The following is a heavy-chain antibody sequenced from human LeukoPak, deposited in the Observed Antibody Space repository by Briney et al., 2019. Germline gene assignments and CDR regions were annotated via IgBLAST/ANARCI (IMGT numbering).Heavy chain of an antibody. CDR1: VYTFTHYY. CDR2: INPNDGDT. V-gene: IGHV1-2*02. Sequence: ASVKVSCKASVYTFTHYYMHWVRQAPGQGFEWMGWINPNDGDTNYAQKFQGRVTMTRDTSISTAHMEVSRLRSDDTAVYYCARANFRYCSSSTCLFDYWGQGTLVSVSS. D-gene: IGHD2-2*01. CDR3: ARANFRYCSSSTCLFDY. J-gene: IGHJ4*02.